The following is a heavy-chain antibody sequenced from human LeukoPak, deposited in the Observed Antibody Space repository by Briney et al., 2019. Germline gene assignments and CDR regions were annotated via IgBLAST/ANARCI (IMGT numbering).Heavy chain of an antibody. CDR3: ARALRIAVAGDLDY. Sequence: WINAGNGNTKYSQKFQGRVTITRDTSASTAYMEVSSLRSEDTAVYYCARALRIAVAGDLDYWGQGTLVTVSS. D-gene: IGHD6-19*01. V-gene: IGHV1-3*01. CDR2: INAGNGNT. J-gene: IGHJ4*02.